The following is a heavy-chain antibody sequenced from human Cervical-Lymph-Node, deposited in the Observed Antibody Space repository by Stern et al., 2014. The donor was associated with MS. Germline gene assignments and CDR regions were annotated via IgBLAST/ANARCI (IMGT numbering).Heavy chain of an antibody. Sequence: QVQLVQSGGGVVQPGRSLRLSCAASGFSFSDYGMHWVRQAPGKGLEWVAVTWYDGTNKYYGDSVKGRFIISRDNSKNALYLQMNSLRAEDTAVYYCARERGSYSFDYWGQGTLVTVSS. CDR3: ARERGSYSFDY. D-gene: IGHD1-26*01. CDR2: TWYDGTNK. V-gene: IGHV3-33*01. CDR1: GFSFSDYG. J-gene: IGHJ4*02.